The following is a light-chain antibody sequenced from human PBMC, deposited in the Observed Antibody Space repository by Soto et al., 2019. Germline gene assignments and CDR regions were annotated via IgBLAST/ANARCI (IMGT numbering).Light chain of an antibody. J-gene: IGLJ2*01. CDR3: SSYTSSSTVV. CDR1: SSDVGGYHY. Sequence: QSVLTQPASVSGSPGQSITISCTGTSSDVGGYHYVSWYQQHPGKAPKLMIYDVSNRPSGVSNRFSGSRSGNTASLTISGLQGEDEADYYCSSYTSSSTVVVGGGTKVTVL. CDR2: DVS. V-gene: IGLV2-14*01.